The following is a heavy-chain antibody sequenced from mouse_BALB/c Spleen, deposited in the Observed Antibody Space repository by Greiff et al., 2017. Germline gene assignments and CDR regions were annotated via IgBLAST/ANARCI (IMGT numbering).Heavy chain of an antibody. CDR3: ARWDYYGSSYSYFAY. Sequence: EVKLMESGPGLVKPSQSLSLTCTVTGYSITSDYAWNWIRQFPGNKLEWMGYISYSGSTSYNPSLKSRISITRDTSKNQFFLQLNSVTTEDTATYYCARWDYYGSSYSYFAYWGQGTTLTVSS. J-gene: IGHJ2*01. CDR1: GYSITSDYA. CDR2: ISYSGST. V-gene: IGHV3-2*02. D-gene: IGHD1-1*01.